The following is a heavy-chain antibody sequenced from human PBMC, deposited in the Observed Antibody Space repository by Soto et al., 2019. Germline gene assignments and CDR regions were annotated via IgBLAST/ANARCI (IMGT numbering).Heavy chain of an antibody. V-gene: IGHV4-31*03. CDR3: ARDPRRYFDSGDYYYGMDV. CDR2: IYYSGST. D-gene: IGHD3-9*01. Sequence: SETLPLTCTVSGGSISSGGYYWSWIRQHPGKGLEWIGYIYYSGSTYYNPSLKSRVTISVDTSKNQFSLKLSSVTAADTAVYYCARDPRRYFDSGDYYYGMDVWGQGTTVTVSS. J-gene: IGHJ6*02. CDR1: GGSISSGGYY.